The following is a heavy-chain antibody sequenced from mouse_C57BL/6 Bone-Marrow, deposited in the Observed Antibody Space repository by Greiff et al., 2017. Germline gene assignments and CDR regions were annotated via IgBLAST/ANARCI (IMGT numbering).Heavy chain of an antibody. D-gene: IGHD2-4*01. Sequence: QVQLQQPGAELVKPGASVKVSCKASGYTFTSYWMHWVKQRPGQGLEWIGRIHPSDSDTNYNQKFKGKATLTVDKSSSTAYLQLSSLTSGDSAVYDCTIPLYDDDVPWFAYGGQGTLVTVSA. J-gene: IGHJ3*01. V-gene: IGHV1-74*01. CDR1: GYTFTSYW. CDR2: IHPSDSDT. CDR3: TIPLYDDDVPWFAY.